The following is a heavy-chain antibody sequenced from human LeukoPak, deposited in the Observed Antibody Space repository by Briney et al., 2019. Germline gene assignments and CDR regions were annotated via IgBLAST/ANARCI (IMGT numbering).Heavy chain of an antibody. CDR3: ASYVLADLYYDSSGYYQGGGNFDY. J-gene: IGHJ4*02. CDR2: IYYSGST. D-gene: IGHD3-22*01. Sequence: SETLSLTCTVSGGSISSGGYYWSWIRQHPGKGLEWIGYIYYSGSTYYNPSLKSRVTISVDTSKNQFSLKLSSVTAADTAVYYCASYVLADLYYDSSGYYQGGGNFDYWGQGTLVTVSS. V-gene: IGHV4-31*03. CDR1: GGSISSGGYY.